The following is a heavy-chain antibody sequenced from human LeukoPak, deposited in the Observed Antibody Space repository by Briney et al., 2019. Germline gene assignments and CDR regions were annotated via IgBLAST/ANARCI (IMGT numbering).Heavy chain of an antibody. CDR1: GFTFSEYW. Sequence: GGSLRLSCGASGFTFSEYWMTWVRQAPGRGPEWVANIKGDGSKIYYVDSVKGRFTISRDNEKNSLYLQMNNLRVEDTAVYHCARDGSCFDFWGQGALVTVSS. J-gene: IGHJ4*02. V-gene: IGHV3-7*01. CDR3: ARDGSCFDF. D-gene: IGHD2-15*01. CDR2: IKGDGSKI.